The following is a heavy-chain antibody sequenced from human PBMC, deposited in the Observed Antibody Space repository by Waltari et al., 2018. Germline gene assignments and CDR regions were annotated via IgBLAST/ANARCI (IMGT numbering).Heavy chain of an antibody. V-gene: IGHV1-69*05. J-gene: IGHJ3*02. CDR3: ARGGEGAPRTNAFDI. CDR1: GGPFSSYA. CDR2: IIPIFGTA. Sequence: QVQLVQSGAEVKKPGSSVKVSCKASGGPFSSYAISWVRKAPGQGLEWMGGIIPIFGTANYAQKFQGRVTITTDESTSTAYMELSSLRSEDTAVYYCARGGEGAPRTNAFDIWGQGTMVTVSS. D-gene: IGHD1-26*01.